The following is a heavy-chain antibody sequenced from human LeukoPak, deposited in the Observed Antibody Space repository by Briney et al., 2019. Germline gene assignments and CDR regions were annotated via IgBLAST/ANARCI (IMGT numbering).Heavy chain of an antibody. J-gene: IGHJ4*02. CDR1: GGSISSYY. CDR2: IYYSGST. V-gene: IGHV4-59*01. D-gene: IGHD5-18*01. Sequence: SETLSLTCTVSGGSISSYYWSWIRQPPGKGLEWIGYIYYSGSTNYNPSLKSRVTISVDTSKNQFSLKLSSVTAADTAVYYCAREGDGYRPVEWGQGTLVTVSS. CDR3: AREGDGYRPVE.